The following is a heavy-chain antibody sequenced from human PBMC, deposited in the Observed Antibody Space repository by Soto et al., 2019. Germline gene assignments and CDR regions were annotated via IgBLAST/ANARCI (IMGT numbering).Heavy chain of an antibody. CDR2: INHSGST. D-gene: IGHD3-16*01. Sequence: SETLSLTCAVYGGSFSGYYWSWIRQPPGKGLEWIGEINHSGSTNYNPSLKSRVTISVDTSKNQFSLKLSSVTAADTAVYYCARYDDYIWGSYTRPRAFDIWGQGTIVTVSS. CDR1: GGSFSGYY. V-gene: IGHV4-34*01. CDR3: ARYDDYIWGSYTRPRAFDI. J-gene: IGHJ3*02.